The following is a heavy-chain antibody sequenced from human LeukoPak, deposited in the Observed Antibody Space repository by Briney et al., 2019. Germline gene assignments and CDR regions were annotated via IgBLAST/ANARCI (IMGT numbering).Heavy chain of an antibody. Sequence: SETLSLTCTVSGYSISSGYYWGWIRQPPGKGLEWIGSIYHSGSTYYNPSLKSRVTISVDTSKNQFSLKLSSVTAADTAVYYCARVYCSGGSCYFADYFDYWGQGTLVTVSS. CDR2: IYHSGST. D-gene: IGHD2-15*01. CDR1: GYSISSGYY. J-gene: IGHJ4*02. V-gene: IGHV4-38-2*02. CDR3: ARVYCSGGSCYFADYFDY.